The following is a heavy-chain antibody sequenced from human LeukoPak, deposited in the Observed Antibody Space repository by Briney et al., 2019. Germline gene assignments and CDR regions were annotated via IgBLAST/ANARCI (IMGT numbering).Heavy chain of an antibody. Sequence: PGGSLRLSCAASGFTFSSYAMSWVRQAPGKGLEWVSAISGSGGGTYYADSVKGRFTISRDNSKNTLYLQMNSLRAEDTAVYYCAKLLERGYSYGPFDYWGQGTLVTVSS. V-gene: IGHV3-23*01. D-gene: IGHD5-18*01. CDR1: GFTFSSYA. J-gene: IGHJ4*02. CDR3: AKLLERGYSYGPFDY. CDR2: ISGSGGGT.